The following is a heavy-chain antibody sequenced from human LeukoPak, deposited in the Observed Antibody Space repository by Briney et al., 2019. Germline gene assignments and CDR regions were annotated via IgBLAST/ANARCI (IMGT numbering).Heavy chain of an antibody. D-gene: IGHD6-13*01. J-gene: IGHJ4*02. CDR2: INHSGST. CDR3: ASAGKASIAAAGTPY. CDR1: GGSFSGYY. Sequence: SETLSLTCAVYGGSFSGYYWSWIRQPPGKGLEWIGEINHSGSTNYNPSLKSRVTISVDTSKNQFSLKLSSVTAADTAVYYCASAGKASIAAAGTPYWGQGTLVTVPS. V-gene: IGHV4-34*01.